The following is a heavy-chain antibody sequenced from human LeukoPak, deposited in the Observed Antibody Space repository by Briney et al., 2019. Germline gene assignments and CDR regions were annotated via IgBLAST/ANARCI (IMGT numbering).Heavy chain of an antibody. CDR1: GGSISSNDFW. J-gene: IGHJ2*01. CDR2: ISYSGDT. Sequence: LETLSLTCTVSGGSISSNDFWWGCIRQPPGEGLEWIGSISYSGDTYYNPSRKSRVAMSVDTPRNQFSLKLSSVTAADTAVYYCARHRRGNWYFDLWGRGTLVTVSS. D-gene: IGHD3-16*01. V-gene: IGHV4-39*07. CDR3: ARHRRGNWYFDL.